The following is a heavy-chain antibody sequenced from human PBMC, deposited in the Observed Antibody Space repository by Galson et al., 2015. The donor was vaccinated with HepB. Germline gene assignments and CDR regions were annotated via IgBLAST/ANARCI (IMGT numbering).Heavy chain of an antibody. J-gene: IGHJ6*02. CDR2: IYYSGDT. Sequence: ETLSLTCAVSGGSISSSEYYWGWIRQAPGKGLEWIGKIYYSGDTYYNPSLRSRVSISMDTSRNHFSLNLSSVTAADTALYFCVRATRGSGTYYHQRIGVEYYHYFYAVDAWGQGTTVTGSS. CDR1: GGSISSSEYY. CDR3: VRATRGSGTYYHQRIGVEYYHYFYAVDA. D-gene: IGHD3-10*01. V-gene: IGHV4-39*02.